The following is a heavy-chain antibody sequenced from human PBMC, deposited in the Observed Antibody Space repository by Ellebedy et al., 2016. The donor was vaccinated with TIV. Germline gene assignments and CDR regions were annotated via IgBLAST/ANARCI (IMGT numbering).Heavy chain of an antibody. CDR1: GGSISSSSSY. Sequence: SETLSLTCTVSGGSISSSSSYWGWIRQPPGKGLEWIGHIFYSASTKYNPSLESRVTMSVDTSKNQFSLRLSSVTAADTAVYYCAYDLSGSFYAWGQGIRVSVSS. CDR3: AYDLSGSFYA. J-gene: IGHJ5*02. CDR2: IFYSAST. D-gene: IGHD3-10*01. V-gene: IGHV4-61*05.